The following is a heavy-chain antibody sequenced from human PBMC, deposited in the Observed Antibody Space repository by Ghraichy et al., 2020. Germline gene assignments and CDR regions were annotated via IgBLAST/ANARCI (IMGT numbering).Heavy chain of an antibody. CDR1: GGSISSYY. CDR2: IYYSGST. J-gene: IGHJ5*02. V-gene: IGHV4-59*01. Sequence: SETLSLTCTVSGGSISSYYWSWIRQPPGKGLEWIGYIYYSGSTTYYPSLKTRVTISVDKSKNQFSLKLLSVTAAATAVYYCARDGCCSGGNCYSGWFDPWGQGTLVTVSS. CDR3: ARDGCCSGGNCYSGWFDP. D-gene: IGHD2-15*01.